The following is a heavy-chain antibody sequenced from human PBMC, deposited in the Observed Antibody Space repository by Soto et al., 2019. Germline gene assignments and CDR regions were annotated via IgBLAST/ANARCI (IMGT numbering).Heavy chain of an antibody. J-gene: IGHJ4*02. V-gene: IGHV3-30-3*01. CDR3: ARDREGVADFWSGYEDY. CDR2: ISYDGSNK. CDR1: GFTFSSYA. Sequence: GGSLRLSWAASGFTFSSYAMHWVRQAPGKGLEWVAVISYDGSNKYYADSVKGRFTISRDNSKNTLYLQMNSLRAEDTAVYYCARDREGVADFWSGYEDYWAQGTLVPVSS. D-gene: IGHD3-3*01.